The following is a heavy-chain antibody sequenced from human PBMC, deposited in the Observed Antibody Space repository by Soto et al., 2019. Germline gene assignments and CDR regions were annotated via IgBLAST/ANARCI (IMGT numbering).Heavy chain of an antibody. Sequence: QVQLVQSGAKVKKPGSSVKVSCKASGDTFSRYSFTWVRQAPGHGLEWIGRIIPIFGIPTYAQKFQGRVTFTADESTSTAYMELSSLRSDDTAVYYCAREDRDRETGLVPAAIDGMDVWGQGTTVTVSS. D-gene: IGHD2-2*01. CDR2: IIPIFGIP. CDR1: GDTFSRYS. J-gene: IGHJ6*02. CDR3: AREDRDRETGLVPAAIDGMDV. V-gene: IGHV1-69*08.